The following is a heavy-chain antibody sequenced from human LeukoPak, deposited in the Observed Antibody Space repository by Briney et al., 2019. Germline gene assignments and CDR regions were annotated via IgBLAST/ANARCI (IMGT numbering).Heavy chain of an antibody. Sequence: GGSLRLSCAASGFTFSSYAMHWVRQAPGKGLEWVAVISYDGSNKYYADSVKGRFTISRDNSKNTLYLQMNSLRAEDTAVYYCARDHGVVVGRFDPWGQGTLVTVSS. J-gene: IGHJ5*02. V-gene: IGHV3-30*04. CDR2: ISYDGSNK. CDR1: GFTFSSYA. CDR3: ARDHGVVVGRFDP. D-gene: IGHD2-21*01.